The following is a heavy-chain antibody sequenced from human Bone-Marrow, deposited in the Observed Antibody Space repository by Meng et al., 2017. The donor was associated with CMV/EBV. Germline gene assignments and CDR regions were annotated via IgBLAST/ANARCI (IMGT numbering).Heavy chain of an antibody. V-gene: IGHV1-2*02. J-gene: IGHJ4*02. CDR1: GYTFTDYY. CDR2: INPNSGGT. Sequence: ASVKVSCKASGYTFTDYYMHWVRQAPGQGLEWMGWINPNSGGTNYAQKFRGRVTMTRHTSITTAYMELSRPRSDDTAVYYCARDPVLPAALDDWGQGTLVTVSS. D-gene: IGHD2-2*01. CDR3: ARDPVLPAALDD.